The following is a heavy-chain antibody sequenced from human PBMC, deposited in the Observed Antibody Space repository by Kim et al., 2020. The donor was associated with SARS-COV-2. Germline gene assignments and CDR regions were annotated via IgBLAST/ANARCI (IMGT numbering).Heavy chain of an antibody. CDR3: ASIPYNSWRLDLYYFDY. J-gene: IGHJ4*02. V-gene: IGHV1-69*13. D-gene: IGHD6-13*01. CDR2: VIPIFGTA. Sequence: SVKVSCKASGGTFSSYAISWVRQAPGQGLEWMGGVIPIFGTANYAQKFQGRVTITADESTSTAYMEMSSLRSEDTAVYYCASIPYNSWRLDLYYFDYWGQGTLVTVSS. CDR1: GGTFSSYA.